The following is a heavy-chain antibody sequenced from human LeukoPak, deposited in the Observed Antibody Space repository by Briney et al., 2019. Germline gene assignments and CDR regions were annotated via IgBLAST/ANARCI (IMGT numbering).Heavy chain of an antibody. Sequence: GGSLRLSCAASGFTFSSYSMNWVRQAPGKGLEWVSYISSSSSTIYYADSVKGRFTISRDNAKNSLYLQMNSLRAEDTAVYYCARGPPRGYYGSGSYYKFGMYVWGKGTTVTVSS. V-gene: IGHV3-48*01. CDR3: ARGPPRGYYGSGSYYKFGMYV. CDR1: GFTFSSYS. J-gene: IGHJ6*04. D-gene: IGHD3-10*01. CDR2: ISSSSSTI.